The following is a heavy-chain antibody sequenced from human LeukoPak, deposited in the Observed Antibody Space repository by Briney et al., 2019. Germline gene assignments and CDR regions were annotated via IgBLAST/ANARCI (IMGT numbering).Heavy chain of an antibody. Sequence: GGSLRLSCAASGFTFSDYYMNWVRQAPGKGLEWVSSISSSSSYIYYADSVKGRFTISRDNAKNSLYLQMNSLRAEDTAVYYCARALVVPGAGDAFDIWGQGTMVTVSS. CDR1: GFTFSDYY. D-gene: IGHD2-2*01. V-gene: IGHV3-21*01. CDR3: ARALVVPGAGDAFDI. J-gene: IGHJ3*02. CDR2: ISSSSSYI.